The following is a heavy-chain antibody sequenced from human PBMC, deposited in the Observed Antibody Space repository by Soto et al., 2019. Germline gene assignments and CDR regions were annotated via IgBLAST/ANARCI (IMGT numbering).Heavy chain of an antibody. CDR3: VVSEGVLRFLEWSQLTKYYFDY. Sequence: GGSLRLSCSASGFTFSSYAMHWVRQAPGKGLEYVSAISSNGGSTYYADSVKGRFTISRDNSKNTLYLQMSSLRAEDTAVYYCVVSEGVLRFLEWSQLTKYYFDYWGQGTLVTVSS. V-gene: IGHV3-64D*08. CDR1: GFTFSSYA. CDR2: ISSNGGST. D-gene: IGHD3-3*01. J-gene: IGHJ4*02.